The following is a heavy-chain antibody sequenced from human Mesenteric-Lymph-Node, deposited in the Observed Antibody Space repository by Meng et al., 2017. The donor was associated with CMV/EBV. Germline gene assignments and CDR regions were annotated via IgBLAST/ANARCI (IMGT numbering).Heavy chain of an antibody. Sequence: HVQLVQSGAEVKKPGSSVKVSCKASGGTFSSYTISWVRQAPGQGLEWMGRIIPILGIANYAQKFQGRVTITADKSTSTAYMELSSLRSEDTAVYYCAGGIAAAGSRWFDPWGQGTLVTVSS. CDR3: AGGIAAAGSRWFDP. CDR2: IIPILGIA. V-gene: IGHV1-69*02. D-gene: IGHD6-13*01. J-gene: IGHJ5*02. CDR1: GGTFSSYT.